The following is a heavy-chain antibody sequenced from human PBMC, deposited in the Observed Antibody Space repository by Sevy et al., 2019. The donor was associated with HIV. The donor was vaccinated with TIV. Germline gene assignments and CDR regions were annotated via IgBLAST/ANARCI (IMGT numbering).Heavy chain of an antibody. Sequence: GGSLRLSCAASGFTFHDYTMHWVRQAPGKGLEWVSLITWEGGSKYYADSVRGRFTISRDNSKNSLFLEMHNLRTEDTAMYYCAKAAAPTATSGFFYYMDVWGKWTTVTVSS. CDR3: AKAAAPTATSGFFYYMDV. J-gene: IGHJ6*03. CDR2: ITWEGGSK. CDR1: GFTFHDYT. V-gene: IGHV3-43*01. D-gene: IGHD2-2*01.